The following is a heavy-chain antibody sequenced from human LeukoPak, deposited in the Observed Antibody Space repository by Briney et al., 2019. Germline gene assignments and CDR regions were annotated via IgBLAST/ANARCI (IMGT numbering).Heavy chain of an antibody. D-gene: IGHD3-3*01. Sequence: ASVKVSCKASGGTFSSYAISWVRQAPGQGLEWMGWISAYNGNTNYAQKLQGRVTMTTDTSTSTAYMELRSLRSDDTAVYYCAREEGYYDFWSGYSEKGYYFDYWGQGTLVTVSS. V-gene: IGHV1-18*01. J-gene: IGHJ4*02. CDR2: ISAYNGNT. CDR3: AREEGYYDFWSGYSEKGYYFDY. CDR1: GGTFSSYA.